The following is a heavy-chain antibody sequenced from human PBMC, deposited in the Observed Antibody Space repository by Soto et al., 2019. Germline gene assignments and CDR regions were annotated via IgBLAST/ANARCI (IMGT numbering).Heavy chain of an antibody. J-gene: IGHJ6*02. CDR1: GYTFTSYG. V-gene: IGHV1-18*01. D-gene: IGHD4-17*01. CDR2: ISAYNGNT. Sequence: GASVKVSCKASGYTFTSYGISWVRQAPGQGLEWMGWISAYNGNTNYAQKLQGRVTMTTDTSTSTAYMELRSLRSDDTAVYYCARDRFGYGDYYYYGMDVWGQGTTVTVAS. CDR3: ARDRFGYGDYYYYGMDV.